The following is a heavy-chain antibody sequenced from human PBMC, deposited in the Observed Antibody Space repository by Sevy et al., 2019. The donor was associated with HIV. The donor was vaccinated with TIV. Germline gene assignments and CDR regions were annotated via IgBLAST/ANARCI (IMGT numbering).Heavy chain of an antibody. CDR3: ARGGDDYDSSGRAEYFQH. J-gene: IGHJ1*01. V-gene: IGHV1-2*02. Sequence: ASVKVSCKASGYTFTGYYMHWVRQAPGQGLEWMGWINPNSGGTNYAQKFQGRVTMTRDTSISTAYMELSRLRSDDTAVYYCARGGDDYDSSGRAEYFQHWGQGTLVTVSS. CDR2: INPNSGGT. D-gene: IGHD3-22*01. CDR1: GYTFTGYY.